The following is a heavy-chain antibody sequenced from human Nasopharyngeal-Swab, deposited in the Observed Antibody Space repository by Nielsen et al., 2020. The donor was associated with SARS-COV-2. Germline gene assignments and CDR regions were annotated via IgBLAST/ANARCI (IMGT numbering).Heavy chain of an antibody. CDR2: ISAYNGNT. Sequence: ASVKVSCKASGYTFTSYGISWVRQAPGQGLEWMGWISAYNGNTNYAQKLQGRVTMTTDTSTSTAYMELRSLRSDDTAVYYCARKRRGYYYYGMDVWGQGTTVTVSS. D-gene: IGHD3-10*01. CDR3: ARKRRGYYYYGMDV. J-gene: IGHJ6*02. V-gene: IGHV1-18*01. CDR1: GYTFTSYG.